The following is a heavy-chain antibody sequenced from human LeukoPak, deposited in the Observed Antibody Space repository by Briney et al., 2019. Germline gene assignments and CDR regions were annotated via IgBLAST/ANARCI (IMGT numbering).Heavy chain of an antibody. CDR1: GGSFSGYY. J-gene: IGHJ4*02. Sequence: SETLSLTCAVYGGSFSGYYWSWIRQPPGKGLEWIGEINQSGSTNYNPSLKSRVTISVDTSKNQFSLKLSSVTAADTAVYYCATRTAAGLYYFDYWGQGTLVTVSS. CDR3: ATRTAAGLYYFDY. V-gene: IGHV4-34*01. D-gene: IGHD6-13*01. CDR2: INQSGST.